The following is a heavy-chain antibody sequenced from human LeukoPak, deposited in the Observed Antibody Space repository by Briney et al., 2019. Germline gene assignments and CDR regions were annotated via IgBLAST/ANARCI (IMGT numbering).Heavy chain of an antibody. V-gene: IGHV4-59*12. D-gene: IGHD6-6*01. CDR1: GGSISSYY. Sequence: PSETLSLTCTVSGGSISSYYWSWIRQPPGKGLEWIGYIYYSGSTNYNPSLKSRVTMSVDTSKNQFSLKLSSVTAADTAVYYCARVGAARSAKYYFDYWGQGTLVTVSS. CDR3: ARVGAARSAKYYFDY. CDR2: IYYSGST. J-gene: IGHJ4*02.